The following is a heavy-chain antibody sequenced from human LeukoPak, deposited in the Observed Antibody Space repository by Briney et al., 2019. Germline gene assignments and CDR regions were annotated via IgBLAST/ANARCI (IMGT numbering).Heavy chain of an antibody. V-gene: IGHV1-2*02. CDR3: ARDPRDVTMIVVVTGGENWFDP. CDR1: GYTFSLYY. D-gene: IGHD3-22*01. CDR2: INPGDGST. Sequence: ASVKVSCKASGYTFSLYYLHWVRQAPGQGPEWMGMINPGDGSTTYRQKFQGRVTMTRDTSISTAYMELSRLRSDDTAVYYCARDPRDVTMIVVVTGGENWFDPWGQGTLVTVSS. J-gene: IGHJ5*02.